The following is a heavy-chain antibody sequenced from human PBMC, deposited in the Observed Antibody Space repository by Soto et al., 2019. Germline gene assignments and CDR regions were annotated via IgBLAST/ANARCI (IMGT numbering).Heavy chain of an antibody. J-gene: IGHJ4*02. Sequence: EVQLVESGGGLVQPGGSLRLSCAASGFTFSSYSMNWVRQAPGKGLEWVSYISSSSSTIYYADSVKGRFTISRDNAKNSRYLQMNSLRDEDTAVYYCARGPAAIFGPGPYYFDYWGQGTLVTVSS. V-gene: IGHV3-48*02. CDR1: GFTFSSYS. CDR3: ARGPAAIFGPGPYYFDY. D-gene: IGHD3-3*01. CDR2: ISSSSSTI.